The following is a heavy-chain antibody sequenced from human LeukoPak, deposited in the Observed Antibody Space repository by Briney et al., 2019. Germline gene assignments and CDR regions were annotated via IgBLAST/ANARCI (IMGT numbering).Heavy chain of an antibody. CDR1: GFTFSSYG. D-gene: IGHD3-22*01. V-gene: IGHV3-33*01. CDR2: IWYDGSNK. J-gene: IGHJ4*02. Sequence: PGGSLRLSCAASGFTFSSYGMHWVRQAPGKGLEWVAVIWYDGSNKYYADSVKGRFTISRDNSKNTLYLQMNSLRAEDTAVYYCARPYDTRGYFPDYWGQGTLVTVPS. CDR3: ARPYDTRGYFPDY.